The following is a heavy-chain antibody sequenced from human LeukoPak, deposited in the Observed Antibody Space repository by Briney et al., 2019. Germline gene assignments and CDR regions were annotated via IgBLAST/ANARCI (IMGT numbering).Heavy chain of an antibody. CDR2: IYYSGST. CDR1: GGSISAYY. Sequence: PSETLSLTCTVSGGSISAYYWSWIRQPPGKGLEWIGYIYYSGSTSYNPSLKSRVTISVDTSKNQFSLKLSSVTAADTAVYYCARYGDLFDYWGQGTLVTVSS. J-gene: IGHJ4*02. V-gene: IGHV4-59*08. CDR3: ARYGDLFDY. D-gene: IGHD4-17*01.